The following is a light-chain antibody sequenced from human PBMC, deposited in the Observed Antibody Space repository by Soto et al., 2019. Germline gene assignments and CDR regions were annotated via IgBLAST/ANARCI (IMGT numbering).Light chain of an antibody. CDR3: QQRMNWPLT. J-gene: IGKJ5*01. CDR2: DAS. Sequence: DIQMTQSPSTLSASVGDRVTITCRASQSISSWLAWYQQKPGKAPKLLIYDASSLESGVPSRFSGSGSGTEFTLTISSLQPEDFAVYYCQQRMNWPLTFGQGTRLEIK. CDR1: QSISSW. V-gene: IGKV1-5*01.